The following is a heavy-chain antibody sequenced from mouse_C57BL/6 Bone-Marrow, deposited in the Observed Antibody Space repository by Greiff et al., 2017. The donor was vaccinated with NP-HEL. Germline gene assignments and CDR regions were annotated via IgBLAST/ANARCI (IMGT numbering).Heavy chain of an antibody. CDR2: ILPGSGST. CDR1: GYTFTGYW. J-gene: IGHJ1*03. Sequence: VMLVESGAELMKPGASVKLSCKATGYTFTGYWIEWVKQRPGHGLEWIGEILPGSGSTNYNEKFKGKATFTADTSSNTAYMQLSSLTTKDSAIYYCARPSYGSSYLYWYFDVWGTGTTVTVSS. D-gene: IGHD1-1*01. V-gene: IGHV1-9*01. CDR3: ARPSYGSSYLYWYFDV.